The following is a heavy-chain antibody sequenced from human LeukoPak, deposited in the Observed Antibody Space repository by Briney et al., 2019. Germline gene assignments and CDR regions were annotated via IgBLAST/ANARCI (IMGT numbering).Heavy chain of an antibody. Sequence: SETLPLTCTVSGGSISSYYWSWIRQPPGKGLEWIGYIYYSGSTNYNPSLKSRVTISVDTSKNQFSLKLSSVTAADTAVYYCARGGYYGSGNDFRFDPWGQGTLVTVSS. CDR3: ARGGYYGSGNDFRFDP. CDR1: GGSISSYY. J-gene: IGHJ5*02. V-gene: IGHV4-59*01. D-gene: IGHD3-10*01. CDR2: IYYSGST.